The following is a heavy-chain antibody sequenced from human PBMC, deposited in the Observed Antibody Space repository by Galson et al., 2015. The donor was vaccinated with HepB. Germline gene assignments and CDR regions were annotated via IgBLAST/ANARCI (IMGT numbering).Heavy chain of an antibody. CDR1: GFTFSSYA. D-gene: IGHD1-7*01. V-gene: IGHV3-23*01. Sequence: SLRLSCAASGFTFSSYAMSWVRQAPGKGLEWVSVISGSGATTYYVDSVKGRFTISRDNSKNTLYLQMNSLRAEDTAVYYCADTVITGTTVGRLRHWGQGTLVTVSS. CDR2: ISGSGATT. CDR3: ADTVITGTTVGRLRH. J-gene: IGHJ4*02.